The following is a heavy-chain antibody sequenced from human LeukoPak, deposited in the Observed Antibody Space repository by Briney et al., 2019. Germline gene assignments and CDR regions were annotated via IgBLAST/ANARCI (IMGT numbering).Heavy chain of an antibody. CDR1: GGSTSGYY. CDR2: IYYSGST. Sequence: PSETLSLTCTVSGGSTSGYYWSWIRQPPGKGLEWIGDIYYSGSTNYNPSLTSRVTISVDTSKNQFSLKLNSVTAADTAVYYCARGEWDLLFDYWGQGTLVTVSS. CDR3: ARGEWDLLFDY. V-gene: IGHV4-59*01. D-gene: IGHD1-26*01. J-gene: IGHJ4*02.